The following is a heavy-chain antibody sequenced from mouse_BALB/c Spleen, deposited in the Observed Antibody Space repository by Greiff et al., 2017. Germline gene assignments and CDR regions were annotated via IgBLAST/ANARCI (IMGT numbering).Heavy chain of an antibody. V-gene: IGHV1-63*02. Sequence: VQLQQSGAELVRPGTSVKISCKASGYTFTNYWLGWVKQRPGHGLEWIGDIYPGGGYTNYNEKFKGKATLTADTSSSTAYMQLSSLTSEDSAVYFCARRDYGSSPYAMDYWGQGTSVTVSS. D-gene: IGHD1-1*01. CDR3: ARRDYGSSPYAMDY. CDR2: IYPGGGYT. J-gene: IGHJ4*01. CDR1: GYTFTNYW.